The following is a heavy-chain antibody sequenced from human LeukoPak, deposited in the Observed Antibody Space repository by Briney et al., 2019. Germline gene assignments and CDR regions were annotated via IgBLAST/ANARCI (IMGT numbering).Heavy chain of an antibody. CDR1: GYTFTSYG. Sequence: EASVKVSCKASGYTFTSYGISWVRQAPGQGLEWTGWISAYNGNTNYAQKLQGRVTMTTDTSTSTAYMELRSLRSDDTAVYYCARVLRYFDPRPLLDYYGMDVWGQGTTVTVSS. CDR2: ISAYNGNT. D-gene: IGHD3-9*01. J-gene: IGHJ6*02. V-gene: IGHV1-18*01. CDR3: ARVLRYFDPRPLLDYYGMDV.